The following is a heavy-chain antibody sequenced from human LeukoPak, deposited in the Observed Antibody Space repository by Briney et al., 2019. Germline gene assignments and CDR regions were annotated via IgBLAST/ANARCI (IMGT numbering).Heavy chain of an antibody. Sequence: SETLSLTCTVSGGSVSSGDYYWSWIRQPPGKGLEWIGYIYYSGSTYYNPSLKSRITISVDTSKNQFSLKLSSVTAADTALYYCARGITRRRTFDIWGQETMVTVSS. V-gene: IGHV4-30-4*01. CDR3: ARGITRRRTFDI. J-gene: IGHJ3*02. D-gene: IGHD3-10*01. CDR1: GGSVSSGDYY. CDR2: IYYSGST.